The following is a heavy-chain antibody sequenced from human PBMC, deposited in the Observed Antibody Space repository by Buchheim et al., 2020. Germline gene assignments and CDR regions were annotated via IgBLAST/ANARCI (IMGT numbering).Heavy chain of an antibody. CDR3: ARGERYYDFWSGYSYYFDY. Sequence: QVQLVQSGAEVKKPGASVKVSCKASGYTFTSYDINWVRQATGQGLEWMGWMNPNSGNTGYAQKFQGRVTMTRNTSISTAYLELSSLRSEDTAVYYCARGERYYDFWSGYSYYFDYWGQGTL. V-gene: IGHV1-8*01. J-gene: IGHJ4*02. CDR1: GYTFTSYD. CDR2: MNPNSGNT. D-gene: IGHD3-3*01.